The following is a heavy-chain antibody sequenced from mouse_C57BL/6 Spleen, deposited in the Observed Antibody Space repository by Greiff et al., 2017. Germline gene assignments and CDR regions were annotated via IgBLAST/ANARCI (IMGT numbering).Heavy chain of an antibody. CDR3: TLAYYSNYGAY. D-gene: IGHD2-5*01. CDR2: IRLKSDNYAT. V-gene: IGHV6-3*01. Sequence: EVQGVESGGGLVQPGGSMKLSCVASGFTFSNYWMNWVRQSPEKGLEWVAQIRLKSDNYATHYGESVKGRFTISRDNSKSSVYLQMNNLRAEDTGIYYCTLAYYSNYGAYWGQGTLVTVSA. CDR1: GFTFSNYW. J-gene: IGHJ3*01.